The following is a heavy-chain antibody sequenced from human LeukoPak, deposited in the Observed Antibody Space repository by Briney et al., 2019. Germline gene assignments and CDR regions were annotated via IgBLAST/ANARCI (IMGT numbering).Heavy chain of an antibody. CDR2: INHSGST. J-gene: IGHJ4*02. CDR1: GGSFSGYY. Sequence: PSETLSLTCAVYGGSFSGYYWSWIRQPPGKGLEWIGEINHSGSTNYNPSLKSRVTISVDTSKNQFSLKLSSVTAADTAVYYCARSQASGSQLQGLFFDYWGQGTLVTVSS. D-gene: IGHD3-10*01. CDR3: ARSQASGSQLQGLFFDY. V-gene: IGHV4-34*01.